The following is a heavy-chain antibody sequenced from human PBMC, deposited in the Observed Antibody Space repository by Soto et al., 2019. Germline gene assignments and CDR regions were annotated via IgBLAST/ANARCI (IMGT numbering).Heavy chain of an antibody. CDR1: GFTFSGSA. D-gene: IGHD3-3*01. J-gene: IGHJ5*02. Sequence: PGGSLRLSCAASGFTFSGSAMHWVRQASGKGLEWVGRIRSKANSYATAYAASVKGRFTISRDDSKNTAYLQMNSLKTEDTAVYYCTTEITIFGVVIWFDPWGQGTXVTVSS. V-gene: IGHV3-73*01. CDR2: IRSKANSYAT. CDR3: TTEITIFGVVIWFDP.